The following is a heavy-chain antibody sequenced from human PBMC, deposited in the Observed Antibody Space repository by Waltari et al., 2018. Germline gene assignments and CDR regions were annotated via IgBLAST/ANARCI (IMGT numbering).Heavy chain of an antibody. D-gene: IGHD2-2*02. CDR1: GFTFSSYE. CDR3: ARVGRLYDAFDI. V-gene: IGHV3-48*03. CDR2: ISSSGSTI. Sequence: EVQLVESGGGLVQPGGSLRLSCAASGFTFSSYEMNLVRQAPGKGLEWVSYISSSGSTIYYADSVKGRFTISRDNAKNSLYLQMNSLRAEDTAVYYCARVGRLYDAFDIWGQGTMVTVSS. J-gene: IGHJ3*02.